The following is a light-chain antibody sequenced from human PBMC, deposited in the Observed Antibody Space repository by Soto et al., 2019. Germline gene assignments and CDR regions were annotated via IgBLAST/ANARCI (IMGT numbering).Light chain of an antibody. Sequence: QAVVTQEPSLTVSPGGTVTLTCGSSTGAVTSGHYPYWFQQKPGQAPRTLIYETSNKHSWTPARFSVSLLGGKAALTLSGAQPEDEAEYYCLLSYSGPRVFGGGTKLTVL. J-gene: IGLJ2*01. V-gene: IGLV7-46*01. CDR1: TGAVTSGHY. CDR3: LLSYSGPRV. CDR2: ETS.